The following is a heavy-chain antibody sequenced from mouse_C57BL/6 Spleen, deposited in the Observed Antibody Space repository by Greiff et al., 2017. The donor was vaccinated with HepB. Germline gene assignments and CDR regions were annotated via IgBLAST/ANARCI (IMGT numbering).Heavy chain of an antibody. J-gene: IGHJ3*01. D-gene: IGHD2-5*01. CDR3: ARNYDSNYPAWFAY. Sequence: EVQLVESGGGLVKPGGSLKLSCAASGFTFSDYGMHWVRQAPEKGLEWVAYISSGSSTIYYADTVKGRFTISRDNAKNTLFLQMTSLRSEDTAMYYCARNYDSNYPAWFAYWGQGTLVTVSA. CDR1: GFTFSDYG. CDR2: ISSGSSTI. V-gene: IGHV5-17*01.